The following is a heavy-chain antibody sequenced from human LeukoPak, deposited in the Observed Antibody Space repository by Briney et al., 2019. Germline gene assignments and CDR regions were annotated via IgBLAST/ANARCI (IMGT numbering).Heavy chain of an antibody. V-gene: IGHV4-39*07. CDR3: ARAGPPVMAWEGDWFDP. CDR2: IYYSGST. CDR1: GGSISSSSYY. J-gene: IGHJ5*02. D-gene: IGHD1-26*01. Sequence: KPSETLSLTCTVSGGSISSSSYYWGWIRQPPGKGLEWIGSIYYSGSTYYNPSLKSRVTVSVDTSKNQFSLKLSSVTAADTAVYYCARAGPPVMAWEGDWFDPWGQGTLVTVSS.